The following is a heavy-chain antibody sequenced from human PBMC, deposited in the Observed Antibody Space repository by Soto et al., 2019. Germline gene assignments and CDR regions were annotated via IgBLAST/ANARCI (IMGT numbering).Heavy chain of an antibody. V-gene: IGHV3-30*18. Sequence: GGSLRLSCAASGFTFSSYGMHWVRQAPGKGLEWVAVISYDGSNKYYADSVKGRFTISRDNSKNTLYLQMNSLRAEDTAVYYCAKDPYSSGWYYYYYMDVWGKGTMVTVSS. D-gene: IGHD6-19*01. CDR1: GFTFSSYG. CDR2: ISYDGSNK. J-gene: IGHJ6*03. CDR3: AKDPYSSGWYYYYYMDV.